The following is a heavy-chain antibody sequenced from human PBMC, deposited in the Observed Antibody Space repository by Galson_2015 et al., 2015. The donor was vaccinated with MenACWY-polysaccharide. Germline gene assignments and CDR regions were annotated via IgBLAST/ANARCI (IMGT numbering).Heavy chain of an antibody. Sequence: SLRLSCAASGFTFSSYRMNWVRQAPGKGLEWVSYISRGGTIYSADSVTGRFTIPRDNTKNSLYLQMNSLRDDDTAVYYCARVLKGLVGATPDYWGQGTLVTVSS. V-gene: IGHV3-48*02. D-gene: IGHD1-26*01. CDR1: GFTFSSYR. J-gene: IGHJ4*02. CDR3: ARVLKGLVGATPDY. CDR2: ISRGGTI.